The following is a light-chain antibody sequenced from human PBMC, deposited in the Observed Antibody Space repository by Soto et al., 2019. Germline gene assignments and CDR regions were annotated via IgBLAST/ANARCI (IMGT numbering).Light chain of an antibody. V-gene: IGKV3-20*01. J-gene: IGKJ1*01. CDR2: GAS. CDR1: QSVDSSY. CDR3: QQYGNSPWT. Sequence: IVLTQSPCTLSLSPGERATLSCKTSQSVDSSYLAWYMQKPGQAPRLVIYGASDRATGIPDRFSGSGSGTEFTLIISRLEPEDFEVYYCQQYGNSPWTFGQGTKVDIK.